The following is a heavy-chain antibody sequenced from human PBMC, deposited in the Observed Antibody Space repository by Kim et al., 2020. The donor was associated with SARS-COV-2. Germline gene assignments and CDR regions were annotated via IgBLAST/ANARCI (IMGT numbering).Heavy chain of an antibody. Sequence: SVKVSCKASGGSFSSYSIDWVRQAPGQGLEWMGRFIPTLGITNYAQKFQGRVTITADKSASTTFMDLSSLTSEDTAVYYCTIVITGTNHEGRYYYMDVWGKGTTVTVSS. CDR1: GGSFSSYS. D-gene: IGHD1-20*01. J-gene: IGHJ6*03. CDR2: FIPTLGIT. V-gene: IGHV1-69*04. CDR3: TIVITGTNHEGRYYYMDV.